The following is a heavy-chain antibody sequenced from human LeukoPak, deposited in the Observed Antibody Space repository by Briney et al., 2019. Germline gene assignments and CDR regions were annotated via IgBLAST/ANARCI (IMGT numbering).Heavy chain of an antibody. Sequence: PGGSLRLSCASSGFNFGAYWMSWVRQAPGKGLEWVSSISSSSSYIYYADSVKGRFTISRDNARNSLYLQMNSLRAEDTAVYYCAREKEAPGVGVVVIRDYYYMDVWGKGTTVTVSS. V-gene: IGHV3-21*01. J-gene: IGHJ6*03. CDR2: ISSSSSYI. CDR1: GFNFGAYW. D-gene: IGHD3-22*01. CDR3: AREKEAPGVGVVVIRDYYYMDV.